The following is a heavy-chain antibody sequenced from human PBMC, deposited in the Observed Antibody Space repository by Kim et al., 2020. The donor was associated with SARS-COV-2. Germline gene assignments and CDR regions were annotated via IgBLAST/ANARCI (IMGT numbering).Heavy chain of an antibody. J-gene: IGHJ1*01. CDR1: GFTFGDYA. Sequence: GGSLRLSCAASGFTFGDYAMHWVRQAPGKGLEWVSGISWNGGNIDYADSVKGRFTISRDNAKNSLYLQMNSLRAEDTALYYCAKDKWTGVRTYFQHWGQGTLVTVSS. CDR2: ISWNGGNI. CDR3: AKDKWTGVRTYFQH. D-gene: IGHD2-8*01. V-gene: IGHV3-9*01.